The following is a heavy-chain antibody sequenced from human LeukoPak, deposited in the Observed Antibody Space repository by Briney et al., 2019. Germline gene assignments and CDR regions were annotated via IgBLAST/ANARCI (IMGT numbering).Heavy chain of an antibody. Sequence: QPGGSLRLSCAASGFIFSNYAMSWVRQAPGKGLEWVSTVSGSGDNTHYADSVKGRFTLSRDNSENTLFLQMNSLRAEDTALYYCAKDRRMAAAGTNYFDYWGQGTLVTVSS. J-gene: IGHJ4*02. V-gene: IGHV3-23*01. CDR3: AKDRRMAAAGTNYFDY. CDR2: VSGSGDNT. D-gene: IGHD6-13*01. CDR1: GFIFSNYA.